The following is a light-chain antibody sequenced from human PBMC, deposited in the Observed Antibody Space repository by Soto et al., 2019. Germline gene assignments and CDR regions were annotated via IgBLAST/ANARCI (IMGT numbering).Light chain of an antibody. CDR2: EVN. CDR3: TSYAGGNNV. Sequence: QSALTQPPSASGSPGQSVTISCTGTSSDVGGYNYVSWYQHHPGKVPKLMVYEVNKRPSGVPDRFSGSKSGNTASLTVSGLQAEDEADYYCTSYAGGNNVFGTGTKVTVL. V-gene: IGLV2-8*01. CDR1: SSDVGGYNY. J-gene: IGLJ1*01.